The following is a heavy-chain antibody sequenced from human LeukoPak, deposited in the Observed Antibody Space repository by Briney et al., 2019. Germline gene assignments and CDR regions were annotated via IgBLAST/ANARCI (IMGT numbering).Heavy chain of an antibody. J-gene: IGHJ4*02. V-gene: IGHV1-2*02. CDR3: ARDKGYCSGGSCYSVYYLDY. D-gene: IGHD2-15*01. CDR1: GYTFTVYY. Sequence: ASVKVSCKASGYTFTVYYMHWVRQAPGQGLEWMGWINPNSGGTNYAQKFQGRVTMTRDTSISTAYMELSRLRSDDTAVYYCARDKGYCSGGSCYSVYYLDYWGQGTLVTVSS. CDR2: INPNSGGT.